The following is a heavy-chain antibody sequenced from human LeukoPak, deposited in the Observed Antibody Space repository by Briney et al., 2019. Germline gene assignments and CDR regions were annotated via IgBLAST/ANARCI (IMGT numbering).Heavy chain of an antibody. CDR1: GFTFGDYY. Sequence: GGSLRLSCAASGFTFGDYYMSWIRQAPGKGLEWVSYISSSGSTIYYADSVKGRFTISRDNAKNSLYLQMNSLRAEDTAVYYCAREFGSGWYDAFDIWGQGTMVTVSS. J-gene: IGHJ3*02. D-gene: IGHD6-19*01. V-gene: IGHV3-11*01. CDR2: ISSSGSTI. CDR3: AREFGSGWYDAFDI.